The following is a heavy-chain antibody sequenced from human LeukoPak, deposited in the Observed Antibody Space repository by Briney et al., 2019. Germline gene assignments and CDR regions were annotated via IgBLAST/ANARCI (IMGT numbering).Heavy chain of an antibody. CDR1: GFSFSNYW. Sequence: GGSLRLSCAASGFSFSNYWMSWVRQATGKGLEWVANIKQDGSEEYYVDSVKGRFTISRDNAKSSLYLQMNSLRADDTAVYYCARDAGGYGFYGDYWGQGTLVTVSS. D-gene: IGHD5-18*01. CDR3: ARDAGGYGFYGDY. CDR2: IKQDGSEE. V-gene: IGHV3-7*01. J-gene: IGHJ4*02.